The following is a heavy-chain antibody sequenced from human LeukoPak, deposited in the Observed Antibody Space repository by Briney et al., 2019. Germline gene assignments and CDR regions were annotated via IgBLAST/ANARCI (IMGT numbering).Heavy chain of an antibody. CDR1: GGSISSSNW. J-gene: IGHJ4*02. V-gene: IGHV4-4*02. CDR2: IYHSGNT. D-gene: IGHD1-26*01. CDR3: AKGGGYFDY. Sequence: SGTLSLTCAVSGGSISSSNWWSWVRQPPGKGLEWIGEIYHSGNTNYNPSLKSRVTISVDTSKNQVSLRLNSVTAADTAVYYCAKGGGYFDYWGQGTLVTVSS.